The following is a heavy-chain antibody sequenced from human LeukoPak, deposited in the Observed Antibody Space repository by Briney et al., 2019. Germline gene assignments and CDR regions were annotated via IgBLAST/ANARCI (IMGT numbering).Heavy chain of an antibody. CDR1: GFTFSSYW. CDR2: INSDGSST. V-gene: IGHV3-74*01. CDR3: STGSGHAFDI. J-gene: IGHJ3*02. D-gene: IGHD3-10*01. Sequence: GGSPRLSCAASGFTFSSYWMPWVRQVPGKGLVWVSRINSDGSSTSYADSVKGRFTISRDNAKNTLYVQMNSLRAEDTAVYYCSTGSGHAFDIWGRGTMVTVSS.